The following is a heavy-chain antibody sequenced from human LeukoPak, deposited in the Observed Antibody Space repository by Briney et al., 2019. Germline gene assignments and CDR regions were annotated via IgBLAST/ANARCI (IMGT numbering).Heavy chain of an antibody. CDR1: GYTFTGYY. CDR3: ASTQIAAAGTSDY. D-gene: IGHD6-13*01. V-gene: IGHV1-2*02. J-gene: IGHJ4*02. CDR2: INPNSGGT. Sequence: ASVKVSCKASGYTFTGYYMHWVRQAPGQGPEWMGWINPNSGGTNYAQKFQGRVTMTRDTSISTAYMELSRLRSDDTAVYYCASTQIAAAGTSDYWGQGTLVTVSS.